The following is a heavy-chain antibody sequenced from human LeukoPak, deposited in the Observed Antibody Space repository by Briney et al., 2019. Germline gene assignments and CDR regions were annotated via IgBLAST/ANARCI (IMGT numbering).Heavy chain of an antibody. CDR1: EFTFSNYW. Sequence: GGSLRLSCVASEFTFSNYWIRWVRQAPGKGLVWVPRIRGDGIVTNYADSVEGRFTVSRDNAKNTVHLQMNSLRDDDTAVYYCARASPADFNLWGRGTLVTVSS. CDR3: ARASPADFNL. CDR2: IRGDGIVT. V-gene: IGHV3-74*01. J-gene: IGHJ2*01.